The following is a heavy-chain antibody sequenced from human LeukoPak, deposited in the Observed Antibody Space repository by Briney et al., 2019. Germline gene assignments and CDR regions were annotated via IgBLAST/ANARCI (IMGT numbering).Heavy chain of an antibody. CDR2: IRYDGSNK. CDR3: AKDLTGYGGNSFDY. V-gene: IGHV3-30*02. J-gene: IGHJ4*02. CDR1: GFTLSSYG. D-gene: IGHD4-23*01. Sequence: GGSLRLSCAASGFTLSSYGMHWVRQAPGKGLEWVAFIRYDGSNKYYADSVKGRFTISRDNSKNTLYLQMNSLRAEDTAVYYCAKDLTGYGGNSFDYWGQGTLVTVSS.